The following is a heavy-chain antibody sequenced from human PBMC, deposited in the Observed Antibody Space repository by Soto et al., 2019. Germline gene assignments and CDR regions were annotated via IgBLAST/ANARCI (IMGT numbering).Heavy chain of an antibody. V-gene: IGHV3-30*18. Sequence: QVQLVESGGGVVQPGRSLRLSCAASGFTFSSYGMHWFRQAPGKVLEWVAVISYDGSNKYYADSVKGRFTISRDNSKTTLYLQMNSLRAEDTAVYYCAKQGRLELDGHYYYGMDVWGQGTTVTVSS. CDR1: GFTFSSYG. CDR3: AKQGRLELDGHYYYGMDV. CDR2: ISYDGSNK. J-gene: IGHJ6*02. D-gene: IGHD1-7*01.